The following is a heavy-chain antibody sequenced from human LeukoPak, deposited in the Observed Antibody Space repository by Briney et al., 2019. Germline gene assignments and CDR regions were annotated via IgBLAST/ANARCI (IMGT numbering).Heavy chain of an antibody. J-gene: IGHJ4*02. D-gene: IGHD1-14*01. Sequence: SETLSLTCAVYGDSFSGYFWTGIRQPPGKGLEWIGQINHSGSTNSNPSLKSRVSISVDTSTRQFSLKLSSVTAADTAVYYCARTTRVALRHSSLDYWGQGTLVTVSS. V-gene: IGHV4-34*01. CDR2: INHSGST. CDR3: ARTTRVALRHSSLDY. CDR1: GDSFSGYF.